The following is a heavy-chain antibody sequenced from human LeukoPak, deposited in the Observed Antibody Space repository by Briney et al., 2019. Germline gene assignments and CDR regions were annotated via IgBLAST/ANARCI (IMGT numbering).Heavy chain of an antibody. J-gene: IGHJ4*02. CDR2: ISGSGGST. CDR1: GFTFSSYS. V-gene: IGHV3-23*01. D-gene: IGHD6-13*01. CDR3: AKRYSSSWYDYFGY. Sequence: GGSLRLSCAASGFTFSSYSMNWVRQAPGKGLGWVSAISGSGGSTYYADSVKGRFTISRDSSKNTLYLQMNSLRAEDTAVYYCAKRYSSSWYDYFGYWGQGTLVTVSS.